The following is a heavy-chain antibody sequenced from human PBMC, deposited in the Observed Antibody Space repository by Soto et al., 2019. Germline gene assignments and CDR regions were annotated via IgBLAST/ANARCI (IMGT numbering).Heavy chain of an antibody. CDR1: GFTFSSYE. V-gene: IGHV3-48*03. Sequence: PGGSLRLSCAASGFTFSSYEMNWVRQAPGKGLEWVSYISSSGSTIYYADSVKGRFTISRDNAKNSLYLQMNSLRAEDTAVYYCAREVIAARIISSYGMDVWDQGTTVTVSS. J-gene: IGHJ6*02. CDR2: ISSSGSTI. D-gene: IGHD6-6*01. CDR3: AREVIAARIISSYGMDV.